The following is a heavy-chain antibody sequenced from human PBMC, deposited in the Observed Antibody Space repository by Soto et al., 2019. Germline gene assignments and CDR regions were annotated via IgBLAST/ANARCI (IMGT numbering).Heavy chain of an antibody. CDR2: IYYSGST. CDR1: GGSISSYY. Sequence: PSETLSLTCTVSGGSISSYYWSWIRQPPGKGLEWLGCIYYSGSTNYNPSLKSRITISADTSKNQFSLKLSSVTAADTAVYYCAGLTTTVTTSTDSYYFDYWGQGTLVTVSS. V-gene: IGHV4-59*08. D-gene: IGHD4-4*01. J-gene: IGHJ4*02. CDR3: AGLTTTVTTSTDSYYFDY.